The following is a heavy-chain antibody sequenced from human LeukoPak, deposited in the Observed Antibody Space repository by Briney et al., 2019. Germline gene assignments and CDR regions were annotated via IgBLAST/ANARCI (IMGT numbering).Heavy chain of an antibody. J-gene: IGHJ4*01. CDR3: ARGDSYVQIDY. V-gene: IGHV4-39*01. Sequence: SETLSLTCTVSGGSISSRSYYWGWIRQAPGKGLEWIGSMYYSGSTNYSPSLKSRVTISVDTSKNQFSLKLSSVTAADTAVYYCARGDSYVQIDYWGHGTLVTVSS. D-gene: IGHD2-21*02. CDR1: GGSISSRSYY. CDR2: MYYSGST.